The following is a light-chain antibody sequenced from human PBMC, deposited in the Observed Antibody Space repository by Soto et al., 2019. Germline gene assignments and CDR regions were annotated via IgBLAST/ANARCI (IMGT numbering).Light chain of an antibody. CDR1: QSISSW. CDR2: KAS. V-gene: IGKV1-5*03. CDR3: QQNNSYPLT. Sequence: DIQMTQSPSTLSASVGDRVTITCWASQSISSWLAWYQQKPGKAPNLLIYKASSLETGVPSRFSGSGSGTEFTLTINSLQPDDFATYYCQQNNSYPLTFGGGTKVEIK. J-gene: IGKJ4*01.